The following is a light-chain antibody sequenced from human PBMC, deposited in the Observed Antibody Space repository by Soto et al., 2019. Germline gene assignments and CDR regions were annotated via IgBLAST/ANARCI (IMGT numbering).Light chain of an antibody. V-gene: IGKV1-39*01. CDR2: AAS. CDR1: QSISSY. CDR3: QQSYSTPWT. J-gene: IGKJ1*01. Sequence: DIQMTQSPSSLSASVGDRVTITCRASQSISSYLNWYQQKPGKAPKLLIYAASSLQSGVPSRFSGSGSGTDLTLTISSLQPEDFATYYCQQSYSTPWTFGQGTKVEI.